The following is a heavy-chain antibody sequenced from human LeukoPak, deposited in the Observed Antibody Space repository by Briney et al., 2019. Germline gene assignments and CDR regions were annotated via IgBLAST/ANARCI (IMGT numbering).Heavy chain of an antibody. D-gene: IGHD2-2*01. Sequence: GGSVRLSCSASGFTFSSYSINWVRQARGKGLEWVSYIDSTGTIIYYADSVKGRFTISRDNARNSLYLQMNSLTDKDTAVYYCTRAGYCSDASCYVPDYWGQGTLVTVSS. J-gene: IGHJ4*02. CDR1: GFTFSSYS. V-gene: IGHV3-48*02. CDR2: IDSTGTII. CDR3: TRAGYCSDASCYVPDY.